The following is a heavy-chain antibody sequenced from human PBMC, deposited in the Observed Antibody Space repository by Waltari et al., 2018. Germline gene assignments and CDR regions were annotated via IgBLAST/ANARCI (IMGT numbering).Heavy chain of an antibody. CDR2: IIPIVGTA. CDR1: GGTFSSYA. V-gene: IGHV1-69*13. J-gene: IGHJ4*02. Sequence: QVQLVQSGAEVKKPGSSVKVSCKASGGTFSSYAISWVRQAPGQGLEWMGGIIPIVGTANYAQKFQGRVTITADESTSTAYMELSSLRSEDTAVYYCARVNRSYYDSSGYPDYWGQGTLVTVSS. CDR3: ARVNRSYYDSSGYPDY. D-gene: IGHD3-22*01.